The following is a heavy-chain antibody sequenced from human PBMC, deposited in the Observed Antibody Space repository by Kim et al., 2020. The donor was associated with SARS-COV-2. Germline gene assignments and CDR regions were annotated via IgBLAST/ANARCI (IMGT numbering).Heavy chain of an antibody. V-gene: IGHV3-23*01. J-gene: IGHJ6*02. D-gene: IGHD1-20*01. Sequence: GGSLRLSCAASGFTFSSYAMSWVRQAPGKGLEWVSAISGSGGSTYYADSVKGRFTISRDNSKNTLYLQMNSLRAEDTAVYYCAKVRDEGYNWNRPSYYYYGMDVWGQGTTVTVSS. CDR3: AKVRDEGYNWNRPSYYYYGMDV. CDR2: ISGSGGST. CDR1: GFTFSSYA.